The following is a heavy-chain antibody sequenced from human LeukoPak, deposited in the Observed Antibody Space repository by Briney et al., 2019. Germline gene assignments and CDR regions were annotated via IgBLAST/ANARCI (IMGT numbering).Heavy chain of an antibody. CDR1: GVSISNYY. D-gene: IGHD6-25*01. CDR2: IYFIRNT. V-gene: IGHV4-59*01. CDR3: SPKKTTPRSGFDY. Sequence: SETLSLTCAVSGVSISNYYLSWIRQPPGKGLEWIGHIYFIRNTNNNASLKRGGTISLDATKINFSLKLISVPAADTAIYYCSPKKTTPRSGFDYWGQGTLVTVSS. J-gene: IGHJ4*02.